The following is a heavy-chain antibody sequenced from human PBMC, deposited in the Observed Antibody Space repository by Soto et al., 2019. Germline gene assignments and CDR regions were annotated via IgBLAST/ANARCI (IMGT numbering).Heavy chain of an antibody. CDR1: GFTFSSYA. D-gene: IGHD3-3*01. V-gene: IGHV3-30-3*01. Sequence: VGSLRLSCAASGFTFSSYAMHWVRQAPGKGLEWVAVISYDGSNKYYADSVKGRFTISRDNSKNTLYLQMNSLRAEDTAVYYCARDGEAYYYYGMDVWGQGTTVTVSS. CDR2: ISYDGSNK. CDR3: ARDGEAYYYYGMDV. J-gene: IGHJ6*02.